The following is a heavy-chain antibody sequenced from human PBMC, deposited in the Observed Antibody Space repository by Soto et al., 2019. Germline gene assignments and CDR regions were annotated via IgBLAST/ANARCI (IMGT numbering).Heavy chain of an antibody. CDR2: IIPIFGTA. D-gene: IGHD2-15*01. CDR1: GGTFSSYA. J-gene: IGHJ4*02. V-gene: IGHV1-69*13. CDR3: ARVSKPRYCSGGSCYFGPDY. Sequence: SVKVSCKASGGTFSSYAISWVRQAPGQGLEWMGGIIPIFGTANYAQKFQGRVTITADESTSTAYMELSSLRSEDTAVYYCARVSKPRYCSGGSCYFGPDYWGQGTLVTVSS.